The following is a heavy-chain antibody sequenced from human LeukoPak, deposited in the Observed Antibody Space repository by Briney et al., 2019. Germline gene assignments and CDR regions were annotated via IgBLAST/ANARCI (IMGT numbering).Heavy chain of an antibody. D-gene: IGHD3-3*01. CDR2: IYPGDSDT. CDR1: GYSFTSDW. V-gene: IGHV5-51*01. CDR3: ARQDDFWSGYYTENNYYGMDV. J-gene: IGHJ6*02. Sequence: GESLKISCKGSGYSFTSDWIGWVRQMPGKGLEWMGIIYPGDSDTRYSPSFQGQVTISADKSISIAYLQWSSLKASDTAMYYCARQDDFWSGYYTENNYYGMDVWGQGTTVTVSS.